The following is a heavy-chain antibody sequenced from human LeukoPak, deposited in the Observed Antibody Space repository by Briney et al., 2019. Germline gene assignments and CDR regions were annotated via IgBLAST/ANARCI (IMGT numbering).Heavy chain of an antibody. V-gene: IGHV1-24*01. D-gene: IGHD2-2*01. J-gene: IGHJ5*02. Sequence: ASVKVSCKVSGYTLTELSMHWVRQAPGKGLEWMGGFDPEDGETIYAQKFQGRVTMTEDTSTDTAYMELSSLRSEDTAVYYCATASRDCSSTSCWFDPWGRGTLVTVSS. CDR1: GYTLTELS. CDR2: FDPEDGET. CDR3: ATASRDCSSTSCWFDP.